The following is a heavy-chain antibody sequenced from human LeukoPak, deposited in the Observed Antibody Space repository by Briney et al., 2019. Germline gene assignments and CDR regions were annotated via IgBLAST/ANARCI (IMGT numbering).Heavy chain of an antibody. CDR2: IRYDETAT. CDR1: GFTFKNYG. J-gene: IGHJ4*02. Sequence: GGSLRLSCVASGFTFKNYGMHWVRQAPGKGLEWVSHIRYDETATYYADSVKGRFTISRDNSKNTLYLQMNSLRAEDTAVYYCARDSSGCLYWGQGTLVTVSS. V-gene: IGHV3-30*02. D-gene: IGHD6-19*01. CDR3: ARDSSGCLY.